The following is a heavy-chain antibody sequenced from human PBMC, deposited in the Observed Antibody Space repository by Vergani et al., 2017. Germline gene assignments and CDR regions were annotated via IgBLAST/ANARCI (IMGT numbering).Heavy chain of an antibody. Sequence: QVQLVQSGSEVRKPGASVKVSCQASGYSLTELTIHWVRQAPGKGLEWMGGFDPEHGEVTFAHHIQGRVTMTEDRSTDTAYMELSSLRPEDTALCCCAIVTDYYDSSGYYLDYWGQGTLVTVSS. D-gene: IGHD3-22*01. CDR1: GYSLTELT. CDR3: AIVTDYYDSSGYYLDY. CDR2: FDPEHGEV. V-gene: IGHV1-24*01. J-gene: IGHJ4*02.